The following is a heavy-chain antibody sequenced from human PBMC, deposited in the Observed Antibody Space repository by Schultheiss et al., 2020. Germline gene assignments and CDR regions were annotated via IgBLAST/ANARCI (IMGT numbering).Heavy chain of an antibody. J-gene: IGHJ4*02. CDR1: GFTFSSYA. D-gene: IGHD4-17*01. Sequence: RGSLRLSCAASGFTFSSYAMHWVRQAPGKGLEWVAVISYDGSNKYYADSVKGRFTISRDNSKNTLYLQMNSLRAEDTAVYYCARVPDYGDDYWGQGTLGTVAS. CDR3: ARVPDYGDDY. CDR2: ISYDGSNK. V-gene: IGHV3-30-3*01.